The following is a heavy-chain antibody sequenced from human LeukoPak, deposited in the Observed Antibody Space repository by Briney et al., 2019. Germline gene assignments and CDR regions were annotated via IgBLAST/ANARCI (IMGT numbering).Heavy chain of an antibody. J-gene: IGHJ4*02. CDR3: ARVNLSWYDFWSGYLH. Sequence: GASVKVSCKASGYTFTSYDINWVRQATGQGLEWMGWINPNSGGTNYAQKFQGRVTMTRDTSISTAYMELSRLRSDGTAVYYCARVNLSWYDFWSGYLHWGQGTLVAVSS. D-gene: IGHD3-3*01. CDR1: GYTFTSYD. CDR2: INPNSGGT. V-gene: IGHV1-2*02.